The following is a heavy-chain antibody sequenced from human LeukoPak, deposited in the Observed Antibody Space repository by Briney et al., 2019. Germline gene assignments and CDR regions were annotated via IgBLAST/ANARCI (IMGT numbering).Heavy chain of an antibody. V-gene: IGHV3-7*01. CDR2: IKQDGSEK. D-gene: IGHD3-22*01. Sequence: GGSLRLSCAASGFTFSSYWMSWVRQAPGKGLEWVANIKQDGSEKYYVDSVKGRFTISRDNAKNSLYLQMNSLRAEDTAVYYCAKARNRWGSGLGYVRAFDIWGQGTMVTVSS. CDR1: GFTFSSYW. CDR3: AKARNRWGSGLGYVRAFDI. J-gene: IGHJ3*02.